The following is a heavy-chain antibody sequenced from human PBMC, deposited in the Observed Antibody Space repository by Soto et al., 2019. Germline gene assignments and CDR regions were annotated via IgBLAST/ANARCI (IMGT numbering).Heavy chain of an antibody. D-gene: IGHD3-9*01. V-gene: IGHV4-34*01. Sequence: SETLSLTCAVYGGSFSGYYWSWIRQPPGKGLEWIGEINHSGSTNYNPSLKSRVTISVDTSKNQFSLKLSSVTAADTAVYYCARGIRENYDILTGYYSNFDDWGQGTLVTVSS. CDR2: INHSGST. J-gene: IGHJ4*02. CDR3: ARGIRENYDILTGYYSNFDD. CDR1: GGSFSGYY.